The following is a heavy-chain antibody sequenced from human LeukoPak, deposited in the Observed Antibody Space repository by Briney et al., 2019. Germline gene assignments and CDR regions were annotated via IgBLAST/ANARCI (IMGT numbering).Heavy chain of an antibody. CDR1: GFTFSSYG. J-gene: IGHJ4*02. CDR3: AKIGLVAAIYYFDY. CDR2: IRYDGSNK. V-gene: IGHV3-30*02. Sequence: PGGSLGLSCAASGFTFSSYGMHWVRQAPGKGLEWVAFIRYDGSNKYYADSVKGRFTISRDNSKNTLYLQMNSLRAEDTAVYYCAKIGLVAAIYYFDYWGQGTLVTVSS. D-gene: IGHD2-15*01.